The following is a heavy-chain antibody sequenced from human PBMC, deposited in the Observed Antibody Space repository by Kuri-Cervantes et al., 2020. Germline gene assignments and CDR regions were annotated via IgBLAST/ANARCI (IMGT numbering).Heavy chain of an antibody. J-gene: IGHJ4*02. CDR2: ISYDGSNK. CDR3: AREDGGSI. CDR1: GFTFSSYA. Sequence: GESLKISCAASGFTFSSYAMHWVRQAPGKGLEWVAVISYDGSNKYYADSVKGRFTISRDSSKNTLYLQMNSLRAEDTAVYYCAREDGGSIWGQGTLVTVSS. V-gene: IGHV3-30-3*01. D-gene: IGHD1-26*01.